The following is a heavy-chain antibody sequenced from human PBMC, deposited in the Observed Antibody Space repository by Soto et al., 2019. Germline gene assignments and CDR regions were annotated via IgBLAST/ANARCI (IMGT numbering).Heavy chain of an antibody. J-gene: IGHJ6*02. Sequence: PSETLSLTCAVYGASLSGYYWTWIRQTPGKGLEWIGEIIHRGSTKYNPSLKSRVIISADTSKNQFSLKLASVTAADTAVYFCARDIVVLPAANRYGLDAWGQGTTVTVSS. D-gene: IGHD2-2*01. CDR1: GASLSGYY. V-gene: IGHV4-34*12. CDR2: IIHRGST. CDR3: ARDIVVLPAANRYGLDA.